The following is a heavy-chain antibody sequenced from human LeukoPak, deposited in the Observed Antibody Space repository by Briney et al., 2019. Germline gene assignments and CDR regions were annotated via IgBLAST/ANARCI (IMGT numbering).Heavy chain of an antibody. J-gene: IGHJ6*03. V-gene: IGHV4-61*02. CDR3: AREPPGRALYYYYYMDV. Sequence: SETLSLTCTVSGGSISSGSYYWSWIRQPAGKGLEWIGRIYTSGSTDYNPSLKSRVTISVDTSKNQFSLKLSSVTAADTAVYYRAREPPGRALYYYYYMDVWGKGTTVTVSS. CDR2: IYTSGST. CDR1: GGSISSGSYY.